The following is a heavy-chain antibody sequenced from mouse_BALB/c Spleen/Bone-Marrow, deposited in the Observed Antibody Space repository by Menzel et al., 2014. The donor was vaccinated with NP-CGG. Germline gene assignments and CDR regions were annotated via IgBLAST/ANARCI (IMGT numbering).Heavy chain of an antibody. CDR2: IYYSGTI. J-gene: IGHJ2*01. CDR1: GISITTGNYR. V-gene: IGHV3-5*02. CDR3: ARFYCNYFDY. Sequence: VQLQQSGPGLVKPSQTVSLTCTVTGISITTGNYRWSWIRQFPGNKLEWIGYIYYSGTITYNPSLTSRTTITRDTSKNQFFLEMNSLTAEDTATYYCARFYCNYFDYWGQGTTLTVSS. D-gene: IGHD2-3*01.